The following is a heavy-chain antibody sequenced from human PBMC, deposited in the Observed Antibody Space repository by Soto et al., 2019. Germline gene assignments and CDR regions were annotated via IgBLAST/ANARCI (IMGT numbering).Heavy chain of an antibody. J-gene: IGHJ4*02. CDR3: ARVIAQSRSWGGGMHRNYFDY. CDR1: GYTFTSYG. CDR2: ISAYNGNT. Sequence: ASVQVSCKASGYTFTSYGISWVRQAPGQGLEWMGWISAYNGNTNYAQKLQGRVTMTTDTSTSTAYMELRSLRSDDTAVYYCARVIAQSRSWGGGMHRNYFDYWGQGTLVTVSS. V-gene: IGHV1-18*01. D-gene: IGHD3-16*01.